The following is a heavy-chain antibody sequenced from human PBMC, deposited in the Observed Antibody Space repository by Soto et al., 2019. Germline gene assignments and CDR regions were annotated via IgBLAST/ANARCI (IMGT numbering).Heavy chain of an antibody. V-gene: IGHV3-15*01. CDR2: IKSKTDGGTT. CDR1: GFTFSDAW. J-gene: IGHJ6*02. CDR3: TTDSGPYYYYYGMDV. Sequence: PGGSLRLSCAASGFTFSDAWMSWVRQAPGKGLEWVGRIKSKTDGGTTDYAAPVKGRFTISRDDSKNTLYPQMNSLKTEDTAVYYCTTDSGPYYYYYGMDVWGQGTTVTVSS.